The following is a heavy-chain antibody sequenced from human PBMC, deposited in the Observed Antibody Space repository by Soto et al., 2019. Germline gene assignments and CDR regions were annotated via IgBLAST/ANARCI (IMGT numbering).Heavy chain of an antibody. CDR1: GGTFNTYA. D-gene: IGHD3-10*01. Sequence: QVQLVQSGAEMQKPGSSVKVSCQSSGGTFNTYAMNWVRQAPGQGPEWMGDISPMFGAANYAPKFQGRVTITADESTGTSYMQLSSLTSEYTGLYFCAREVQVHTPAFVYWGQGTLVTVSS. CDR2: ISPMFGAA. V-gene: IGHV1-69*19. J-gene: IGHJ4*02. CDR3: AREVQVHTPAFVY.